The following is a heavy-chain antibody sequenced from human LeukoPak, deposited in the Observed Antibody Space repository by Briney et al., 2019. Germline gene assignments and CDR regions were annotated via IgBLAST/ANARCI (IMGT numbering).Heavy chain of an antibody. Sequence: SETLSLTCTVSGGSISSYYWSWIRQPPGKGLEWIGYIYYSGSTNYNPSLKSRVTISVDTSKNQFSLKLSSVTAADTAVYYCARGRAADILTGSRQNFDYWGQGTLVTVSS. CDR2: IYYSGST. CDR3: ARGRAADILTGSRQNFDY. CDR1: GGSISSYY. V-gene: IGHV4-59*01. J-gene: IGHJ4*02. D-gene: IGHD3-9*01.